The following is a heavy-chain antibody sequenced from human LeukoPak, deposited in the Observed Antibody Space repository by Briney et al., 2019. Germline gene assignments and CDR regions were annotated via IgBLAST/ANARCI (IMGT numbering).Heavy chain of an antibody. V-gene: IGHV4-59*01. CDR3: ARAGGYYGSGSYYNPFDY. Sequence: PSETLSLTCTVSGGSISSYYWSWIRQPPGKGLEWIGYNYYSGSTNYNPSLKSRVTISVDTSKNQFSLKLSSVTAADTAVYYCARAGGYYGSGSYYNPFDYWGQGTLVTVSS. J-gene: IGHJ4*02. CDR2: NYYSGST. CDR1: GGSISSYY. D-gene: IGHD3-10*01.